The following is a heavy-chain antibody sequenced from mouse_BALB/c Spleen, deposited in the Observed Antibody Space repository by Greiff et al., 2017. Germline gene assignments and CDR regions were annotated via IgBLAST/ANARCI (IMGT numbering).Heavy chain of an antibody. CDR1: GYSFTSYW. V-gene: IGHV1-5*01. CDR3: TRGFTTASFDY. CDR2: IYPGNSDT. D-gene: IGHD1-2*01. J-gene: IGHJ2*01. Sequence: VQLQQSGTVLARPGASVKMSCKASGYSFTSYWLHWVKQRPGQGLEWIGAIYPGNSDTSYNQKFKGKAKLTAVTSASTAYMELSSLTNEDSAVYYGTRGFTTASFDYWGQGTTLTVSS.